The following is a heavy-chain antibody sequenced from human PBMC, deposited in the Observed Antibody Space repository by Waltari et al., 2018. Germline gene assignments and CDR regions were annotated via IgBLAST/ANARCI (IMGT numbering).Heavy chain of an antibody. Sequence: EVRLLESGGALVQPGGSLRLSWAASGSTCGNSYMHWVSQAPGRGLEWVSTISGPAHETVYADSVKGRFTISRDNSKTTLYLQMNSLRVEDTAMYYCANYGQLPSNGDYWGQGTLVTVSS. J-gene: IGHJ4*02. CDR2: ISGPAHET. V-gene: IGHV3-23*01. CDR3: ANYGQLPSNGDY. D-gene: IGHD1-1*01. CDR1: GSTCGNSY.